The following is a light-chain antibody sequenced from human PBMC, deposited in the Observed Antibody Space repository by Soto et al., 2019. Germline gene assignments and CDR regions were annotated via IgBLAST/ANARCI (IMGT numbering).Light chain of an antibody. J-gene: IGKJ1*01. V-gene: IGKV3-20*01. CDR2: DAS. CDR3: QQYSDSPRT. CDR1: QSVSSY. Sequence: EIVLTHSPDTLSLSPWERATLSCRASQSVSSYLAWYQQKPGQAPRLLIYDASTRATGVPDRFSGSGSGTDFTLTISRLEPEDFAVYYCQQYSDSPRTFGQGTKVDIK.